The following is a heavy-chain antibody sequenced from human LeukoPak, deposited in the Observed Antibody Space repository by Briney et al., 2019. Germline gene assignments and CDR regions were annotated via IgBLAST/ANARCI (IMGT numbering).Heavy chain of an antibody. CDR2: IYYSGST. D-gene: IGHD3-10*01. CDR1: GGSISSSSYY. Sequence: SETLSLTCTVSGGSISSSSYYRGWIRQPPGKGLEWIGSIYYSGSTYYNPSLKSRVTISVDTSKNQFSLKLSSVTAADTAVYYCASVITYYYGSGNDYWGQGTLVTVSS. J-gene: IGHJ4*02. CDR3: ASVITYYYGSGNDY. V-gene: IGHV4-39*01.